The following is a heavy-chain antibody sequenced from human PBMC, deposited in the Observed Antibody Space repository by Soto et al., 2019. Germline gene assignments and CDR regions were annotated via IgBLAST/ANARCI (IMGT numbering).Heavy chain of an antibody. Sequence: EVPLVESGGGLIQPGGSLRLSCAASGFTVSSNYMSWVRQAPGKGLEWVSVIYSGGSTYYADSVKGRFTISRDNSKNTLYLQMNRLRADDTAVYYCGFGRILYYWGQGTLVTVSS. V-gene: IGHV3-53*01. CDR1: GFTVSSNY. CDR2: IYSGGST. J-gene: IGHJ4*02. D-gene: IGHD2-15*01. CDR3: GFGRILYY.